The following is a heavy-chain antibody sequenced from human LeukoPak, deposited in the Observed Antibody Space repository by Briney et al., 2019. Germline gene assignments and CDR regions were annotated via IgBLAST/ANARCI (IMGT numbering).Heavy chain of an antibody. CDR3: ARVGRNRYFDY. V-gene: IGHV1-69*04. CDR2: IIPILGIA. Sequence: SVKVSCEASGGTFSSYAISWVRQAPGQGLEWMGRIIPILGIANYAQKFQGRVTITADKSTSTAYMELSSLRSEDTAVYYCARVGRNRYFDYWGQGTLVTVSS. CDR1: GGTFSSYA. J-gene: IGHJ4*02. D-gene: IGHD1-14*01.